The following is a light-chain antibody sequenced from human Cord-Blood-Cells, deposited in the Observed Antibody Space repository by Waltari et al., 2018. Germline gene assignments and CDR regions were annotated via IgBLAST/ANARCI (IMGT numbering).Light chain of an antibody. CDR3: QKYNSANGIFT. J-gene: IGKJ3*01. Sequence: DIQMTQSPSSLSASVGDRVTITCRASQGISNYLAWYQKKPGKVPKLLIYAASTLQSGVPSRFSGSGSGTDFTLNISSLQPEDVATYYCQKYNSANGIFTFGPGTKVEI. CDR1: QGISNY. V-gene: IGKV1-27*01. CDR2: AAS.